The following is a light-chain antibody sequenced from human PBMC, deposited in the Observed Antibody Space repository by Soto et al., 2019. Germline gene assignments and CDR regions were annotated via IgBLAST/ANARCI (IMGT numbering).Light chain of an antibody. CDR1: SSDVGGYKY. CDR2: EVS. J-gene: IGLJ2*01. V-gene: IGLV2-14*01. CDR3: SSYTSGSTLVL. Sequence: QSVLTQPASVSGSPGQSITISCTGTSSDVGGYKYVSWYQQHPGKAPKRMIYEVSTRPSGVSNRFSGAKSGNTASLTISGLQAEDEADYYCSSYTSGSTLVLFGGGTKLTVL.